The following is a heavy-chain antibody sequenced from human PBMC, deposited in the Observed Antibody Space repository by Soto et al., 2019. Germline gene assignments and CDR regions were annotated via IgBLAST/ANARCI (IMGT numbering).Heavy chain of an antibody. D-gene: IGHD3-22*01. CDR1: GFTFSSYA. Sequence: GGSLRLSCAASGFTFSSYAMSWVRKAPGKGLEWVSAISGSGGSTYYADSVKGRFTISRDNSKNTLYLQMNSLRAEDTAVYYCAKVGKGSDPYYYDSSGYYYQPPYYYYGMDVWGQGTTVTVSS. CDR3: AKVGKGSDPYYYDSSGYYYQPPYYYYGMDV. CDR2: ISGSGGST. V-gene: IGHV3-23*01. J-gene: IGHJ6*02.